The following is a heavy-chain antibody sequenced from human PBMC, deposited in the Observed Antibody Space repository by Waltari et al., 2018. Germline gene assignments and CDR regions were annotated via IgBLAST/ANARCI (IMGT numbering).Heavy chain of an antibody. Sequence: EVQLLESGGGLVQPGGSLRLSCAASGFTFSSYAMSWVRQAPGKGLEWVSAISGSGGNTDYADSLKGRFTISRDNSKNTLYLQMNSLRAEDTAVYYCAKESTETTTGYFDYWGQGTLVTVSS. CDR3: AKESTETTTGYFDY. J-gene: IGHJ4*02. CDR1: GFTFSSYA. CDR2: ISGSGGNT. V-gene: IGHV3-23*01. D-gene: IGHD1-1*01.